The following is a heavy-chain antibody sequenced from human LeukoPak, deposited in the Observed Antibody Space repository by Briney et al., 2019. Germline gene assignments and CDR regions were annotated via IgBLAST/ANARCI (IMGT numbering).Heavy chain of an antibody. CDR1: GSPFIGYS. Sequence: ASVKVSCQASGSPFIGYSISWVRPAPGHGLEWMGWITPYNGNTNYVQNFQGRVTMTTDTSTSTAYMELRSLRSDDTAVYYCAREYGGNPGLFGYWGQGTLVTVSS. D-gene: IGHD4-23*01. CDR2: ITPYNGNT. CDR3: AREYGGNPGLFGY. J-gene: IGHJ4*02. V-gene: IGHV1-18*01.